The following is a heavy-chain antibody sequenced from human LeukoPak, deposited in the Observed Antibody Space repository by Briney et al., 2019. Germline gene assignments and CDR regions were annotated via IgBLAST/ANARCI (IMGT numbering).Heavy chain of an antibody. Sequence: GESLKISCKGSGYSFTSYWIGWVRQMPGKGLEWVAVISYDAKSSYHVDSVKGRFTISRDNARNSLYLQMNSLRAEDTAVYYCARDPYSGTYGDTYYYYMDVWGKGTTVTISS. J-gene: IGHJ6*03. D-gene: IGHD1-26*01. CDR2: ISYDAKSS. V-gene: IGHV3-33*05. CDR1: GYSFTSYW. CDR3: ARDPYSGTYGDTYYYYMDV.